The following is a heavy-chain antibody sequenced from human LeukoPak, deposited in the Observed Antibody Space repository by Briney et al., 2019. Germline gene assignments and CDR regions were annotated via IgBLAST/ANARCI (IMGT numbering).Heavy chain of an antibody. J-gene: IGHJ4*02. CDR1: GFTVSSNY. Sequence: GGSLRLSCAASGFTVSSNYMSWVRQAPGKGLEWVSVIYSGGSTYYADSVKGRFTISRDNSKNTLYLQMSSLRAEDTAVYYCAREARYYDSSAYWGQGTLVTVSS. CDR3: AREARYYDSSAY. D-gene: IGHD3-22*01. CDR2: IYSGGST. V-gene: IGHV3-53*01.